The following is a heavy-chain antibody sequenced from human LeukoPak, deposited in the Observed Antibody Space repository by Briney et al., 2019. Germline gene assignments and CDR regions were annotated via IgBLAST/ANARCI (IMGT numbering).Heavy chain of an antibody. Sequence: PSETLSLTCSVSGGPISRFFWSWIRQPPGKGLEWIGYIFYSGSTNYNPSLESRVTISVDTSKKQFALKLSSVTAADTAVYYCARLDYNSGWYVYWGQGTTVTVSS. CDR1: GGPISRFF. J-gene: IGHJ6*02. V-gene: IGHV4-59*01. CDR3: ARLDYNSGWYVY. D-gene: IGHD6-19*01. CDR2: IFYSGST.